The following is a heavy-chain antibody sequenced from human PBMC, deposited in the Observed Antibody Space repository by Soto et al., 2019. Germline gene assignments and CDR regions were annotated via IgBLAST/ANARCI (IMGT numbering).Heavy chain of an antibody. CDR3: ARGSSSSVGEPFDY. J-gene: IGHJ4*02. Sequence: EVQLVESGGGLVQPGGSLRLSCAASGFTFSSYSMNWVRQAPGKGLEWVSYISSSSSTIYYADSVKGRFTISRDNAKNSLYLQTNSLRDEDTAVYYCARGSSSSVGEPFDYWGQGTLVTVSS. CDR1: GFTFSSYS. D-gene: IGHD6-6*01. V-gene: IGHV3-48*02. CDR2: ISSSSSTI.